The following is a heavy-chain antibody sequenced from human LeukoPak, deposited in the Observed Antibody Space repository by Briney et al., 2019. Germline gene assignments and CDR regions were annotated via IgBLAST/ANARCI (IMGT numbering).Heavy chain of an antibody. V-gene: IGHV1-2*02. D-gene: IGHD3-10*01. J-gene: IGHJ6*02. CDR1: GYSXTGYF. CDR2: INPNSGDT. CDR3: ARVPSMIRGVVNYGMDV. Sequence: ASVKVSCKTSGYSXTGYFMHWVRQAPGQGLEWMGWINPNSGDTKYAQRFQGRVTMTRDTSINTAYMELRRLTSDATAVYYCARVPSMIRGVVNYGMDVWGQGTTVTVSS.